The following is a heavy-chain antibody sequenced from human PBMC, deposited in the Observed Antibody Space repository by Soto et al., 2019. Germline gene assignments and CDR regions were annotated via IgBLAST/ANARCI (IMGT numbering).Heavy chain of an antibody. D-gene: IGHD6-13*01. V-gene: IGHV4-59*01. CDR2: IYYSGST. J-gene: IGHJ5*02. Sequence: SETLSLTCTVSGGSISSYYWSWIRQPPGKGLEWIGYIYYSGSTNYNPSLKSRVTISVDTSKNQFSLKLSSVTAADTAVYYCARVDSSSWYRWFDPWGQGTLVTVSS. CDR3: ARVDSSSWYRWFDP. CDR1: GGSISSYY.